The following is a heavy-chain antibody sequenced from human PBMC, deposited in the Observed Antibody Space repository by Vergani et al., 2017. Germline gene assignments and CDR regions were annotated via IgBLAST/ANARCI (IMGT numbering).Heavy chain of an antibody. CDR1: GGSFSGYY. V-gene: IGHV3-7*03. Sequence: VQLQQWGAGLLKPSETLSLTCAVYGGSFSGYYWSWIRQPPGKGLEWVANIKQDGSEKYYVDSVKGRFTISRDNAKNSLYLQMNSLRAEDTAVYYCARGEVDYGEDYWGQGTLVTVSS. D-gene: IGHD4-17*01. J-gene: IGHJ4*02. CDR3: ARGEVDYGEDY. CDR2: IKQDGSEK.